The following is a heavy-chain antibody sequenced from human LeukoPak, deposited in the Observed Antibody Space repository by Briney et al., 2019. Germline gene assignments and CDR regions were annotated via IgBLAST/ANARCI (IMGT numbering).Heavy chain of an antibody. J-gene: IGHJ4*02. V-gene: IGHV4-4*02. CDR3: ARHSGSYYRERDYFDY. Sequence: PSETLSLTCAVSGGSISSSNWWSWVRQPPGKGLEWIGEIYHSGSTNYNPSLKSRVTISVDKSKNQFSLKLSSVTAADTAVYYCARHSGSYYRERDYFDYWGQGTLVTVSS. CDR2: IYHSGST. CDR1: GGSISSSNW. D-gene: IGHD1-26*01.